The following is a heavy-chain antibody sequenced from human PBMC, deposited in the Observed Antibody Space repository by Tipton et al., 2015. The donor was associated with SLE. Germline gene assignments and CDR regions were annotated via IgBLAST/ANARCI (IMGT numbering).Heavy chain of an antibody. V-gene: IGHV4-39*07. Sequence: GLVKPSETLSLFCTVSGDSISSSPYYWGWIRQPPGKGLEWIGHIYYSGSIYYNPSLGGRVAISLDTSKSQFSLKLTSVTAADTAVYYCARGMVTWRGAILGVDVWGQGTTVTVSS. CDR2: IYYSGSI. J-gene: IGHJ6*02. CDR1: GDSISSSPYY. D-gene: IGHD2-21*02. CDR3: ARGMVTWRGAILGVDV.